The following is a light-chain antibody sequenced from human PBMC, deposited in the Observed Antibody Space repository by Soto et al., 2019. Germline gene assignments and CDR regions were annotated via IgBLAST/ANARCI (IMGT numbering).Light chain of an antibody. CDR3: ATWDYRLNGHLV. CDR2: INN. J-gene: IGLJ2*01. CDR1: RSNIGSNT. Sequence: QSVLTQPPSESGTPGQRVTISCSGSRSNIGSNTVNWYQQLPGTAPTFLIYINNQLPSGVPERFSGSKSGTSASLAISGLQSEDEADYDCATWDYRLNGHLVFGGGTKLTVL. V-gene: IGLV1-44*01.